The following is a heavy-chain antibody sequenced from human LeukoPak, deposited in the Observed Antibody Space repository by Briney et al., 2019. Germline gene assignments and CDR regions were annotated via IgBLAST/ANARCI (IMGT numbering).Heavy chain of an antibody. D-gene: IGHD3-9*01. CDR3: ARAPSTTDILTGYYIYWFDP. J-gene: IGHJ5*02. CDR1: GYTFTSYY. Sequence: ASVKVSCKASGYTFTSYYMHWVRQAPGQGLGWMGIINPSGSSTSYAQKFQGRVTMTGDTSTSTVYMELSSLRSEDTAVYYCARAPSTTDILTGYYIYWFDPWGQGTLVTVSS. V-gene: IGHV1-46*01. CDR2: INPSGSST.